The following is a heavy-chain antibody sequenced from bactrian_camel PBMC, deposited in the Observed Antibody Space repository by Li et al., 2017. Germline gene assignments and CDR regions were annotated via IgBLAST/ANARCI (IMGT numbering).Heavy chain of an antibody. D-gene: IGHD8*01. V-gene: IGHV3S1*01. J-gene: IGHJ4*01. Sequence: HVQLVESGGGSVQAGGSLRLSCVGSGFTSSTYCMAWFRQAPGKEREGVASIDSDGTSNYDDSVKGRFTISRDNAKNILYLQMNSLKPEDTAVYYCAAIIQCRANWNETGTYNYWGQGTQVTVS. CDR2: IDSDGTS. CDR1: GFTSSTYC. CDR3: AAIIQCRANWNETGTYNY.